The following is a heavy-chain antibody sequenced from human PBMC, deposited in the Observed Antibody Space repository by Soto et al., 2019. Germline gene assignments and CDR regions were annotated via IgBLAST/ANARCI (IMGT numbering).Heavy chain of an antibody. D-gene: IGHD1-26*01. J-gene: IGHJ4*02. V-gene: IGHV1-18*01. Sequence: QVQLVQSGAEVKKPGASVKVSCKASGYTFTSYGISWVRQAPGQGLEWMGWISANNGNTNYVEKLQGRVTMTTNTSTSTDYMELRSLRSNDTAVYYCARARGSYALDYWGQGTLVTVSS. CDR3: ARARGSYALDY. CDR1: GYTFTSYG. CDR2: ISANNGNT.